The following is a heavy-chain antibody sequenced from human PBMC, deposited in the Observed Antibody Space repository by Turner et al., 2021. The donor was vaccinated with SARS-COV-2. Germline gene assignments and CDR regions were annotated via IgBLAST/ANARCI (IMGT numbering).Heavy chain of an antibody. Sequence: QVQLVQSGAEVKKPGASVQVFCKTSGYTFTDYNIYWMRQAPGQGLEWMGWSNPNNGDTVYAKNFHGRVTVNWDTSIGTAYMDLSRLTSDDTAIYFCARGEGDNFDYFVYWGQGTLVTVSS. D-gene: IGHD1-1*01. CDR2: SNPNNGDT. J-gene: IGHJ4*02. CDR1: GYTFTDYN. CDR3: ARGEGDNFDYFVY. V-gene: IGHV1-2*02.